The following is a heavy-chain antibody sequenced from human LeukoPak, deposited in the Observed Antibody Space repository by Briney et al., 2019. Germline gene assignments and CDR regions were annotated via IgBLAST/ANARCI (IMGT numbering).Heavy chain of an antibody. CDR3: AKKGYSNGWRDSYYFDC. V-gene: IGHV3-30*02. D-gene: IGHD6-19*01. CDR2: IRSDGSNK. J-gene: IGHJ4*02. CDR1: GVSFNTFW. Sequence: GGSLRLSCAASGVSFNTFWMSWVRQAPGKGLEWVAFIRSDGSNKYYADSVKGRFTISRDNSKLYLQMNSLRAEDTAVYYCAKKGYSNGWRDSYYFDCWGQGTLVTVSS.